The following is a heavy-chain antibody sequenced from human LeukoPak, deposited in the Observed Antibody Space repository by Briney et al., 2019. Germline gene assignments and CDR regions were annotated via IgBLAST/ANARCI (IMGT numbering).Heavy chain of an antibody. CDR3: ARRGGSGRAFDY. J-gene: IGHJ4*02. CDR1: GASISGGTYY. CDR2: IYYTGST. D-gene: IGHD1-26*01. Sequence: PSETLSLTCSVSGASISGGTYYWGWIRQPPGTGLEWIGSIYYTGSTYDNPSLKSRVTISVDTSKNQFSLKLSSVTAADTAVNYCARRGGSGRAFDYWGQGTLVTVSS. V-gene: IGHV4-39*01.